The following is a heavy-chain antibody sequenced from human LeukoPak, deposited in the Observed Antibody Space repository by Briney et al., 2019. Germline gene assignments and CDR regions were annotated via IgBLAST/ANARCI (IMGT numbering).Heavy chain of an antibody. V-gene: IGHV3-30*04. Sequence: PGGSLRLSCAASGFTFSSYAMHWVRQAPGRGLEWVTVISYDGSNEYYAGSVKGRFTISRDNSQNTLYVQMSSLRPEDTAVYYCVREVTSGSFDYWGQGTLVTVSS. D-gene: IGHD1-26*01. CDR2: ISYDGSNE. J-gene: IGHJ4*02. CDR3: VREVTSGSFDY. CDR1: GFTFSSYA.